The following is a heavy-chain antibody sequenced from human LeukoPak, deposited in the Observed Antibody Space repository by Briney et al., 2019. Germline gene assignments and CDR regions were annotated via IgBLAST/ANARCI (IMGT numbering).Heavy chain of an antibody. CDR2: IWYDGSNK. J-gene: IGHJ4*02. D-gene: IGHD1-20*01. CDR3: ATLYRYNWNYVEY. V-gene: IGHV3-33*01. CDR1: GFTFSSYG. Sequence: GGSLRLSCAASGFTFSSYGMHWVRQAPGKGLEWVAVIWYDGSNKYYADSVKGRFTISRDNSKNTLYLQMNSLRAEDTAVYYCATLYRYNWNYVEYWGQGTLVTVSS.